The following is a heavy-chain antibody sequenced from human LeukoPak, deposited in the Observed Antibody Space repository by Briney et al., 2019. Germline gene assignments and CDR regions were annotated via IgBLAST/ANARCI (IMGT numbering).Heavy chain of an antibody. CDR2: IYTSGST. CDR1: GGSISSGSYY. CDR3: ARGPYDY. Sequence: PSETLSLTCTVSGGSISSGSYYWSWIRQPAGKGLEWIGRIYTSGSTNYNPSLKSRVTISVDPSKNQLSLKLSSVTAADTAVYYCARGPYDYWGQGTLVTVSS. V-gene: IGHV4-61*02. J-gene: IGHJ4*02.